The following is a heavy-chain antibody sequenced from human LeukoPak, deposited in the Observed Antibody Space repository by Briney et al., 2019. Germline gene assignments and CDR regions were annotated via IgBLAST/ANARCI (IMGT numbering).Heavy chain of an antibody. D-gene: IGHD6-13*01. CDR3: ARENEKIAAAFDY. CDR2: ISYDGSNK. CDR1: GFTFSSYA. V-gene: IGHV3-30*04. Sequence: PGRSLRLSCAASGFTFSSYAMHWVRQAPGKGLEWVAVISYDGSNKYYADSVKGRFTISRDNSKNTLYLQMNSLRAEDTAVYYCARENEKIAAAFDYRGQGTLVTVSS. J-gene: IGHJ4*02.